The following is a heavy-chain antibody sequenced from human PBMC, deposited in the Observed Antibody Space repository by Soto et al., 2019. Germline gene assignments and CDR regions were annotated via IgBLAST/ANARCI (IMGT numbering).Heavy chain of an antibody. CDR1: GGSFSGYY. J-gene: IGHJ5*02. D-gene: IGHD3-3*01. CDR2: INHSGIT. Sequence: SETLSLTCAVYGGSFSGYYLSWIRQPPGKGLEWIGEINHSGITNYNPSLKSRVTISVDTSKNQFSLKLSSVTAADTAVYYCARGGQVNDFWSVYYTYWFDPWGQGTLVTVSS. CDR3: ARGGQVNDFWSVYYTYWFDP. V-gene: IGHV4-34*01.